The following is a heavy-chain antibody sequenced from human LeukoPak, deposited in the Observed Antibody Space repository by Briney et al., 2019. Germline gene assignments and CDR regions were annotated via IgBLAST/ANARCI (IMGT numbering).Heavy chain of an antibody. V-gene: IGHV4-34*01. CDR2: INHSGST. Sequence: ETLSLTCAVYGGSFSGYYWSWIRQPPGKGLEWIGEINHSGSTNYNPSLKSRVTISVDTSKNQFSLKLSSVTAADTAVYYCARDEADYVWGSYRYHPHGYFDYWGQGTLVTVSS. CDR3: ARDEADYVWGSYRYHPHGYFDY. J-gene: IGHJ4*02. D-gene: IGHD3-16*02. CDR1: GGSFSGYY.